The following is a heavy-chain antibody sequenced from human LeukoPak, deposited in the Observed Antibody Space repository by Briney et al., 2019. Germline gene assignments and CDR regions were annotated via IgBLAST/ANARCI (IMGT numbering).Heavy chain of an antibody. D-gene: IGHD3-9*01. CDR1: GFTFSSYG. CDR2: IWYDGSNK. Sequence: RGGCLRLSCAASGFTFSSYGMHWGRQAPGKGLEWVAVIWYDGSNKFYADSVKGRFTISRDNSKNTLYLQMNSLRAEDTAVYYCARDVGYGILTGYYNIPLPGDPAHEGWGEGTVDTVSS. CDR3: ARDVGYGILTGYYNIPLPGDPAHEG. J-gene: IGHJ1*01. V-gene: IGHV3-33*01.